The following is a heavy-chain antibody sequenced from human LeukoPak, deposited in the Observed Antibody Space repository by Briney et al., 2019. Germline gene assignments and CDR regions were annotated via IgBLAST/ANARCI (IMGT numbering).Heavy chain of an antibody. J-gene: IGHJ3*02. Sequence: PGGSLRLSCAASGFTFSSYAMSWVRQAPGKGLEWVSAISGSGGSTYYADSVKGRFTISRDNSKNTLYLQMNSLRAEDTAVYYCVRYQLLYDAFDIWGQGTMVTVSS. CDR1: GFTFSSYA. D-gene: IGHD2-2*01. CDR3: VRYQLLYDAFDI. V-gene: IGHV3-23*01. CDR2: ISGSGGST.